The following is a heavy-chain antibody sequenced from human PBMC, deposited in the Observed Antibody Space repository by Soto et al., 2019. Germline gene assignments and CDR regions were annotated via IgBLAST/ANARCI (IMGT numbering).Heavy chain of an antibody. J-gene: IGHJ4*02. CDR1: GGSISSGGYY. CDR2: IYYSGST. V-gene: IGHV4-31*03. D-gene: IGHD6-13*01. CDR3: ARDSSAAGLDY. Sequence: PSETLSLTCTVSGGSISSGGYYWSWIRQHPGKGLEWIGYIYYSGSTYYNPSLKSRVTISVDTSKNQFSLKLSSVTAADTAVYYCARDSSAAGLDYWGQGTLVTVSS.